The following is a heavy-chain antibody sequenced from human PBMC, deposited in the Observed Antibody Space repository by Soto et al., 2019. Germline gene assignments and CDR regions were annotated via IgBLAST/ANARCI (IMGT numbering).Heavy chain of an antibody. Sequence: SETLPLTCTVSGGSISSSIYYWGWIRQPPGKGLEWIGSIYYSGSTYYNPSLKSRVTISVDTSKNQFSLKLSSVTAADTAVYYCASGSGSPFDYWGQGTLVTVSS. CDR1: GGSISSSIYY. D-gene: IGHD3-22*01. V-gene: IGHV4-39*01. J-gene: IGHJ4*02. CDR3: ASGSGSPFDY. CDR2: IYYSGST.